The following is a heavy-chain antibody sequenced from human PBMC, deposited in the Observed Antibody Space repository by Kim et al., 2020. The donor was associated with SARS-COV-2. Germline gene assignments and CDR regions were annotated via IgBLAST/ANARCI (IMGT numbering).Heavy chain of an antibody. V-gene: IGHV4-39*01. CDR2: IYYSGST. CDR3: ARPTGYSSRDDAFDI. D-gene: IGHD6-13*01. J-gene: IGHJ3*02. Sequence: SETLSLTCTVSGGSISSSSYYWGWIRQPPGKGLEWIGSIYYSGSTYYNPSLKSRVTISVDTSKNQFSLKLSSVTAADTAVYYCARPTGYSSRDDAFDIWGQGTMVTVSS. CDR1: GGSISSSSYY.